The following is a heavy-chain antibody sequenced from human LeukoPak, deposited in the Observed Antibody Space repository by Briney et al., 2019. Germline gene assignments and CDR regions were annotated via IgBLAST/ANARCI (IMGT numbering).Heavy chain of an antibody. V-gene: IGHV4-39*07. J-gene: IGHJ3*02. D-gene: IGHD3-10*01. CDR2: IYSSGST. CDR3: ARSDGYGLVGI. CDR1: GGSITSGSNY. Sequence: PSETLSLTCAVSGGSITSGSNYWGWIRQPPGKTLEWIGSIYSSGSTYYNPSLKSRVIIMIDTPKNHFSLTLSSVTAADTAVYYCARSDGYGLVGIWGQGTMVTVSS.